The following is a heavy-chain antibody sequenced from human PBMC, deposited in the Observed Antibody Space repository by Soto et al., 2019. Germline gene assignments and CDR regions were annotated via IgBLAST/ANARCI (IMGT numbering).Heavy chain of an antibody. Sequence: SVKVSCKAAGGTFSSYTISWVRQAPGQGLEWMGGIIPVFGSTNYAQRFQDRLTITADDSTSTAYMELSSLRSEDTAVYYCARSGVATGYQSWFDPWGDGSLVTVSS. CDR3: ARSGVATGYQSWFDP. D-gene: IGHD5-12*01. CDR2: IIPVFGST. V-gene: IGHV1-69*13. J-gene: IGHJ5*02. CDR1: GGTFSSYT.